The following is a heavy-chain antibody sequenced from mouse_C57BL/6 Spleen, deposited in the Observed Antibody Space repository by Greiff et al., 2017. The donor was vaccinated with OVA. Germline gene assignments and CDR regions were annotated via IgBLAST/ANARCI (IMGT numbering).Heavy chain of an antibody. CDR3: TIRITPA. Sequence: EVQLQQSGAELVRPGASVKLSCTASGFNIKDDYMHWVKQRPEQGLEWIGWIDPENVDTEYASKFQGKATITADTSSNTAYLQLSSLTSEDTAVYYCTIRITPAWGTGTTVTVSS. D-gene: IGHD1-1*01. V-gene: IGHV14-4*01. J-gene: IGHJ1*03. CDR2: IDPENVDT. CDR1: GFNIKDDY.